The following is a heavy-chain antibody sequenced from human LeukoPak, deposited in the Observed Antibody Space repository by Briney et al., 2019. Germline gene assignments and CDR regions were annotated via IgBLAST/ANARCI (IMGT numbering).Heavy chain of an antibody. CDR2: VIITGVST. V-gene: IGHV3-23*01. CDR1: GFTFSNYA. D-gene: IGHD4-17*01. CDR3: ARNMTSVTTGGDAFDL. Sequence: GGSLRLSCAASGFTFSNYAMSWVREAPGRGLERVSTVIITGVSTYYADSLKGPFTISRDNSKNTLYMQMHSLRAEDTAVYYCARNMTSVTTGGDAFDLWGQGTMVTVSS. J-gene: IGHJ3*01.